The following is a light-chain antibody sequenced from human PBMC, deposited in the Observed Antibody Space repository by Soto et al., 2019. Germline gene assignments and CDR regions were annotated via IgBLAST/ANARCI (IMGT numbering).Light chain of an antibody. CDR2: DAS. V-gene: IGKV3-11*01. Sequence: EIVLTQSPATLSLSPRERATLSCRASQSVSSYLAWYQQKPGQAPRLLIYDASNRATGIPARFSGSGSGTDFTLTISSLEAEDVAVYYCQQRSNWPPWTFGQGTKVEIK. CDR3: QQRSNWPPWT. J-gene: IGKJ1*01. CDR1: QSVSSY.